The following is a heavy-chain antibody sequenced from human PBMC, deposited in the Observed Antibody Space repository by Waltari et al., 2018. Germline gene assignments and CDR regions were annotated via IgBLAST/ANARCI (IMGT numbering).Heavy chain of an antibody. J-gene: IGHJ6*02. D-gene: IGHD1-26*01. CDR3: ARIILGATDDYSYAMDV. CDR1: GGSISSRNW. CDR2: IDHNGNT. V-gene: IGHV4-4*02. Sequence: QVQLQESGPGLVKPSGTLSTTCAVSGGSISSRNWWTWVRPPHGKGLEWIGEIDHNGNTNYNPSLKSRVTMSVDKSKNQFSLKLRSVTAADTAIYYCARIILGATDDYSYAMDVWGQGITVTVSS.